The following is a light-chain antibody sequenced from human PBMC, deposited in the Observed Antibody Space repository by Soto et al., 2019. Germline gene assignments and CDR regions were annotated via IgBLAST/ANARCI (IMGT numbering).Light chain of an antibody. V-gene: IGKV3D-20*02. CDR1: QSISSSY. CDR2: GAS. Sequence: EIVLTLSPCTLSLSPGDRATLSRRASQSISSSYLVWYQQIPGQAPRLLIYGASSRATGIPDRFSGSGFGTDFTLTISSLEPEDAAVYYCQQRSNWPPITFGQGTRLEI. J-gene: IGKJ5*01. CDR3: QQRSNWPPIT.